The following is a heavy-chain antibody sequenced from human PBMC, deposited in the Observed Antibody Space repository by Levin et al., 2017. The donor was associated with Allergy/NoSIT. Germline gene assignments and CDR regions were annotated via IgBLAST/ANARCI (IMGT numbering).Heavy chain of an antibody. CDR1: GGSFSGYY. V-gene: IGHV4-34*01. Sequence: KASETLSLTCAVYGGSFSGYYWSWIRQPPGKGLEWIGEINHSGSTNYNPSLKSRVTISVDTSKNQFSLKLSSVTAADTAVYYCARGQLISSTSCWFGHQCAFDIWGQGTMVTVSS. J-gene: IGHJ3*02. CDR2: INHSGST. CDR3: ARGQLISSTSCWFGHQCAFDI. D-gene: IGHD2-2*01.